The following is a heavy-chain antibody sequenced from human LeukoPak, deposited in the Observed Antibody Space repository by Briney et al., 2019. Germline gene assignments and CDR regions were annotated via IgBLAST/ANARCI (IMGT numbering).Heavy chain of an antibody. CDR3: ARRGGIRGVRSSWFDP. V-gene: IGHV4-59*08. D-gene: IGHD3-10*01. CDR1: GGSISSYY. Sequence: SETLSLTCTVSGGSISSYYWSWIRQPPGKGLEWIGYIYYSGSTNYNPSLKSRVTISVDTSKNQFSLKLSSVTAADTAVYYCARRGGIRGVRSSWFDPWAREPWSPSPQ. CDR2: IYYSGST. J-gene: IGHJ5*02.